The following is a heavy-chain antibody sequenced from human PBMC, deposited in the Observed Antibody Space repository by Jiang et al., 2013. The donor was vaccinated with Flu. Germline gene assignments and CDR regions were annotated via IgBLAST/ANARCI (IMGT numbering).Heavy chain of an antibody. CDR2: INTNTGNP. V-gene: IGHV7-4-1*02. CDR3: ARARNYYDRSGYLGY. Sequence: GYTFTNYAINWVRQAPGQGLEWMGWINTNTGNPTYAQGFTGRFVFSVDTSVSTAYLQISSLKAEDTATYYCARARNYYDRSGYLGYWGQGTLVTVSS. D-gene: IGHD3-22*01. CDR1: GYTFTNYA. J-gene: IGHJ4*02.